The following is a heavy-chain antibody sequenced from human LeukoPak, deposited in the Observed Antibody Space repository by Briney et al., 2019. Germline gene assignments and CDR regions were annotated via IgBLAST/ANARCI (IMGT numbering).Heavy chain of an antibody. J-gene: IGHJ5*02. CDR2: MNPNSGNT. CDR1: GYTFTSYD. Sequence: ASVKVSCKASGYTFTSYDIHWVRLATGQGLEWMGWMNPNSGNTGYAQKFQGRVTMTRNTSISTAYMELSSLRSEDTAVYYCARGEGYCSGGSCYGYNWFDPWGQGTLVTVSS. D-gene: IGHD2-15*01. CDR3: ARGEGYCSGGSCYGYNWFDP. V-gene: IGHV1-8*01.